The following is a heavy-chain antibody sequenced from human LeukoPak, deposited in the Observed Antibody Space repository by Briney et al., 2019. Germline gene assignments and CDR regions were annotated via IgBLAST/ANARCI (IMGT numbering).Heavy chain of an antibody. CDR2: VDGDNGNI. CDR3: ARDEDWVFDY. Sequence: ASVKVSCKTSGYTFTKSGISWVRQVPGQGLEWMGWVDGDNGNIHYAENLQNRLILTIDPATTTAYMELRRLRSDDTAVYYCARDEDWVFDYWGQGTPVTVSS. CDR1: GYTFTKSG. V-gene: IGHV1-18*01. J-gene: IGHJ4*02. D-gene: IGHD3/OR15-3a*01.